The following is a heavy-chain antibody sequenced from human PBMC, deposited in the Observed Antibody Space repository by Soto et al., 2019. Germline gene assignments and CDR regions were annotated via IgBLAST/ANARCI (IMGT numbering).Heavy chain of an antibody. D-gene: IGHD4-17*01. V-gene: IGHV1-69*02. CDR2: IIPILGIA. J-gene: IGHJ5*02. Sequence: QVQLVQSGAEVKKPGSSVKVSCKASRGTFSSYTISWVRQAPGQGLEWMGRIIPILGIANYAQKFQGRVTITADKSTSTAYMELSSLRSEDTAVYYCARAYDYGDYGWFDPWGQGTLVTVSS. CDR1: RGTFSSYT. CDR3: ARAYDYGDYGWFDP.